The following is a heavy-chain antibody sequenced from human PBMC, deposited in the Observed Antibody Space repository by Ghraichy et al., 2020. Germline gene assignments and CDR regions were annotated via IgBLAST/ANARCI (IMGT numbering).Heavy chain of an antibody. D-gene: IGHD4-17*01. J-gene: IGHJ4*02. CDR2: IYWDDDK. V-gene: IGHV2-5*02. CDR1: GFSLSTSGVG. CDR3: AHTSYGDYAPRFDY. Sequence: SGPTLVKPTQTLTLTCTFSGFSLSTSGVGVGWIRQPPGKALEWLALIYWDDDKRYSPSLKSRLTITKDTSKNQVVLTMTNMDPVDTATYYCAHTSYGDYAPRFDYWGQGTLVTVSS.